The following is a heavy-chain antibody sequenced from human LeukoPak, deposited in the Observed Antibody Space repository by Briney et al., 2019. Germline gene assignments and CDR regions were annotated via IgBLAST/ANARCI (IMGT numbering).Heavy chain of an antibody. D-gene: IGHD5-18*01. J-gene: IGHJ4*02. CDR2: ISSSSSYI. V-gene: IGHV3-21*01. CDR1: AFTFSSYS. CDR3: ARDTAMAFDY. Sequence: GGSLRLSCAASAFTFSSYSMNWVRQAPGKGLEWVSSISSSSSYIYYADSVKSRFTISRDNAKNSLYLQMNSLRAEDTAVYYCARDTAMAFDYWGQGTLVTVSS.